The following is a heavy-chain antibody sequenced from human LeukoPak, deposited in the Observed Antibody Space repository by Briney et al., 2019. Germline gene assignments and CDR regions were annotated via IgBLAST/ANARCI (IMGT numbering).Heavy chain of an antibody. Sequence: PSETLSLTCTVSGGSISSYYWSWIRQPAGKGLEWIGRIYTSGSTNYNPSLKSRVTMSVDTSKNQFSLKLSSVTAADTAVYYCVRETSVYAYPVDDYYMDVWGKGTTVTVSS. D-gene: IGHD2-8*01. V-gene: IGHV4-4*07. CDR1: GGSISSYY. CDR2: IYTSGST. CDR3: VRETSVYAYPVDDYYMDV. J-gene: IGHJ6*03.